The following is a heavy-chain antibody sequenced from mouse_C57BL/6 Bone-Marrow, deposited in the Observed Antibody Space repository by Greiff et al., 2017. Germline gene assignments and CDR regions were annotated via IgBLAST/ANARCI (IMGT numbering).Heavy chain of an antibody. Sequence: EVQLQESGPGLVKPSQSLSLTCSVTGYSITSGYYWNWIRQFPGNKLEWMGYISYDGSNNYNPSLKNRNSITRDTSKNQFFLKLNSVTTEDTATYYCARGLGAYWGQGTLVTVSA. J-gene: IGHJ3*01. CDR1: GYSITSGYY. CDR2: ISYDGSN. D-gene: IGHD4-1*01. V-gene: IGHV3-6*01. CDR3: ARGLGAY.